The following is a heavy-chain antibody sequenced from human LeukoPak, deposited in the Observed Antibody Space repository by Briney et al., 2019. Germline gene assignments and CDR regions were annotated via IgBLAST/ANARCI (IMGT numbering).Heavy chain of an antibody. CDR1: GYTFTSYD. CDR3: ARGAYSYGWYNWFDP. CDR2: MNPNSGNT. V-gene: IGHV1-8*01. Sequence: ASVKVSCKASGYTFTSYDINWVRQATGQGLEWMGWMNPNSGNTGYAQKFQGRVTMTRNTSISTAYMELSSLRSEDTAVYYCARGAYSYGWYNWFDPWGQGTLVTVSS. D-gene: IGHD5-18*01. J-gene: IGHJ5*02.